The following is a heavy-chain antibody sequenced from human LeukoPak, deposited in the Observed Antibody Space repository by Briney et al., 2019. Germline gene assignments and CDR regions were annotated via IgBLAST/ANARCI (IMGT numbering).Heavy chain of an antibody. CDR3: ARKRGYSYGFDY. V-gene: IGHV3-30*04. Sequence: GRSLRLSCAASGFTFSSYAMHWVRQAPGKGLEWVAVISYDGSNKYYADSVKGRFTISRDNSKNTLYLQMNSLRAEDTAVYYRARKRGYSYGFDYWGQGTLVTVSS. CDR2: ISYDGSNK. D-gene: IGHD5-18*01. CDR1: GFTFSSYA. J-gene: IGHJ4*02.